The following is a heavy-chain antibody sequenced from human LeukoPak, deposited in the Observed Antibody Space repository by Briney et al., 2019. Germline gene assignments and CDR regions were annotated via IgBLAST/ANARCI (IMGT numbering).Heavy chain of an antibody. CDR3: ARDGRGFSGVAKGFDY. CDR1: GFTFSSYS. V-gene: IGHV3-21*01. D-gene: IGHD3-3*01. J-gene: IGHJ4*02. Sequence: GGSLRLSCAASGFTFSSYSMNWVRQAPGKGLEWVSSISSSSSYIYYADSVKGRFTISRDNAKNSLYLQMNSLRAEDTAVYYCARDGRGFSGVAKGFDYWGQGTLVTVSS. CDR2: ISSSSSYI.